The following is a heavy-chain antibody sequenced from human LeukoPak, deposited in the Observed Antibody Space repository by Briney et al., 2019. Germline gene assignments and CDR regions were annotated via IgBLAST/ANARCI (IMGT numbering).Heavy chain of an antibody. CDR1: GGSISSGGYY. CDR3: AGLGSSGWTNWFDP. D-gene: IGHD6-19*01. Sequence: SETLSLTCTVSGGSISSGGYYWSWIRQHAGKGLEWIGYIYYSGSTYYNPSLKSRVTISVDKSKNQFSLKLSSVTAADTAVYYCAGLGSSGWTNWFDPRGQGSLVTVSS. J-gene: IGHJ5*02. V-gene: IGHV4-31*09. CDR2: IYYSGST.